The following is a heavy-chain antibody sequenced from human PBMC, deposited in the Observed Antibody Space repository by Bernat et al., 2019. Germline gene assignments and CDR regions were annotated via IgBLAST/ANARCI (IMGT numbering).Heavy chain of an antibody. CDR3: AKDQRAGRRYYYYGMDV. CDR2: ISYDGSNK. Sequence: QVQLVESGGGVVQPGRSLRLSCAASGFTFSSYGMHWVRQAPGKGLEWVAVISYDGSNKYYADSVKGLFTISRYNSNSTLYLQINRLRADDTAVYYWAKDQRAGRRYYYYGMDVWGQGTTVTVSS. V-gene: IGHV3-30*18. CDR1: GFTFSSYG. D-gene: IGHD6-25*01. J-gene: IGHJ6*02.